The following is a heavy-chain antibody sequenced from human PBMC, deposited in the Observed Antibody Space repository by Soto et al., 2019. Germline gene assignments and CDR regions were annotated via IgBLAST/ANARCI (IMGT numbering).Heavy chain of an antibody. CDR2: ISGSGGST. CDR3: AKECRWCGGNAFDI. Sequence: EVQLLESGGGLVQPGGSLRLSCAASGFTFTSYDMSWVLQAPGKGLEWVSGISGSGGSTYYADSVKGRVTISRDNSKNTLYLQMNSLRAEDMAVYYCAKECRWCGGNAFDIWGQGTMVTVSS. CDR1: GFTFTSYD. V-gene: IGHV3-23*01. D-gene: IGHD2-8*02. J-gene: IGHJ3*02.